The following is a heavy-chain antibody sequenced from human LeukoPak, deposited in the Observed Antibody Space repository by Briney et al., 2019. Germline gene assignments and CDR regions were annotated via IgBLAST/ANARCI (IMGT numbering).Heavy chain of an antibody. CDR2: IFSGGST. CDR3: ARAIQYSYGHDAFDI. V-gene: IGHV3-66*01. Sequence: GGSLRLSCAASGFTVSSNYMSWVRQAPGEGLEWVSVIFSGGSTYYADSVKGRFTISRDNSKNTLYLQMNSLRAEDTAVYYCARAIQYSYGHDAFDIWGQGTMVTVSS. J-gene: IGHJ3*02. CDR1: GFTVSSNY. D-gene: IGHD5-18*01.